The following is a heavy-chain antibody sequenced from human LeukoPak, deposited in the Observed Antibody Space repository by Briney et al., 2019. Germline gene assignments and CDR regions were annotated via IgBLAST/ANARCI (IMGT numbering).Heavy chain of an antibody. CDR1: GFSFNTYS. CDR2: ISSTSAHI. J-gene: IGHJ3*02. Sequence: GGSLRLSCAASGFSFNTYSMNWVRQAPGKGLEWVSSISSTSAHIFYADSVKGRFSISRDNAKNSLYLRMNSLRVEDTAVYYCTSRYCTTTNCYSFDNWGHGTLVTVSS. CDR3: TSRYCTTTNCYSFDN. V-gene: IGHV3-21*01. D-gene: IGHD2-2*01.